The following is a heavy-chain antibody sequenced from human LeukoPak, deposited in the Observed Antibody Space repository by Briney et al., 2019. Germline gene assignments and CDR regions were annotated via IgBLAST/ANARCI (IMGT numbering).Heavy chain of an antibody. J-gene: IGHJ4*02. CDR3: ARGVSSGYYIDY. CDR2: IIPILGIA. D-gene: IGHD3-22*01. Sequence: GASVKVSCKASGGTFSSYAISWVRQAPGQGLEWMGRIIPILGIANYAQKFQGRVTITADKSTSTAYMELSSLRSEDTAVYYCARGVSSGYYIDYWGQGTLVTVSS. V-gene: IGHV1-69*04. CDR1: GGTFSSYA.